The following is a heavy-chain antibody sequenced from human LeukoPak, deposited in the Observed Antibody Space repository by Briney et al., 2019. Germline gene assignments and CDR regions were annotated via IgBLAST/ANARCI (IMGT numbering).Heavy chain of an antibody. CDR1: EYTLTQLS. CDR3: ARGTTLTTLTYYYYYMDV. CDR2: FDPENGET. D-gene: IGHD4-17*01. Sequence: ASVKVSCKVSEYTLTQLSMHWVRQAPGKGLEWMGGFDPENGETIYAQKFLGRVTMTEDTSTDTTYMELTSLRSDDTALYYCARGTTLTTLTYYYYYMDVWGEGTTVTVSS. J-gene: IGHJ6*03. V-gene: IGHV1-24*01.